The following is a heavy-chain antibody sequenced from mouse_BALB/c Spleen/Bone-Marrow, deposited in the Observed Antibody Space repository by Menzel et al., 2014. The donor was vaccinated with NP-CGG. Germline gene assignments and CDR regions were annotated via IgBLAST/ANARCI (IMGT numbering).Heavy chain of an antibody. V-gene: IGHV1S81*02. J-gene: IGHJ3*01. CDR3: TREGDSPLAY. Sequence: QVHVKQSGAELVKPGASVKLSCKASGYTFTSYYMYWVKQRPGQGLEWIGEINPSNGGTNFNEKFKSKATLTVDKSSSTAYMQLSSLTSEDSAVYYCTREGDSPLAYWGQGTLVTVSA. CDR2: INPSNGGT. CDR1: GYTFTSYY. D-gene: IGHD2-13*01.